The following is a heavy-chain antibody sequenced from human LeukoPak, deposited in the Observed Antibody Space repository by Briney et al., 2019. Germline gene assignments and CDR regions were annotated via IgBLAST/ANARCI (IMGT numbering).Heavy chain of an antibody. CDR1: GGSISSYY. CDR2: IYYSGST. V-gene: IGHV4-59*01. D-gene: IGHD2-21*02. CDR3: ARGLLPPAGWFDP. Sequence: SETLSLTCTVSGGSISSYYWSWIRQPPGKGLEWIGYIYYSGSTNYNPSLKSRVTISVDTSKNQFSLKLSSVTAADTAVYYCARGLLPPAGWFDPWGKGTLVTVSS. J-gene: IGHJ5*02.